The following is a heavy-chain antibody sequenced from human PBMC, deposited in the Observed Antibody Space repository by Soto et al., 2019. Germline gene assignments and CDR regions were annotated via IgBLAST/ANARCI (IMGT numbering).Heavy chain of an antibody. CDR2: ISGSGGST. CDR3: AKGAYGDYVRDAFDI. V-gene: IGHV3-23*01. Sequence: EVPLLESGGGLVKPGGSLRLSCAASGFTFSSYAMSWVRQAPGKGLEWVSAISGSGGSTYYAAAVKGRFTISRDNSKNTLYLQMNSLRAEDTAVYYCAKGAYGDYVRDAFDIWGQGTMVTVSS. CDR1: GFTFSSYA. D-gene: IGHD4-17*01. J-gene: IGHJ3*02.